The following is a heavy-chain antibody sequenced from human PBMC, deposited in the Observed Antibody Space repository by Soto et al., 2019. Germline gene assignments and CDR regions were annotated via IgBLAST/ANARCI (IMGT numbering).Heavy chain of an antibody. J-gene: IGHJ4*02. CDR1: GYTFTSYA. D-gene: IGHD3-22*01. CDR3: ARGSGYYYWDDY. V-gene: IGHV1-3*01. CDR2: INAGNGNT. Sequence: ASVKVSCKASGYTFTSYAMHWVRQAPGQRLEWMGWINAGNGNTKYSQKFQGRVTITRDTSASTAYMELSSLRFEDTAVYYCARGSGYYYWDDYWGQGTLVTVSS.